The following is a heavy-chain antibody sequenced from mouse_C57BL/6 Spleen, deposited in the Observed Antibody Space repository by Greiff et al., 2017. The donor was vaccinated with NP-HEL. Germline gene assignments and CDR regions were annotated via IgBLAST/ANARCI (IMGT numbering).Heavy chain of an antibody. CDR3: ARRGGNYAMDD. CDR2: IDPSDSYT. CDR1: GYTFTSYW. J-gene: IGHJ4*01. V-gene: IGHV1-69*01. Sequence: VQLQQSGAELVMPGASVKLSCKASGYTFTSYWMPWVKQRPGQGLEWIGEIDPSDSYTNYNQTFKGKSTLTVDTSSSTAYMQLSSLTSEDAAVYDCARRGGNYAMDDWGKGASVTVSS.